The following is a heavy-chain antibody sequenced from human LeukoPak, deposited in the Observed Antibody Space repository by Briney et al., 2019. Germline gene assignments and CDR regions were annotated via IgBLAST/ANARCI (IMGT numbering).Heavy chain of an antibody. V-gene: IGHV3-23*01. J-gene: IGHJ6*03. CDR3: ARVASDWGPTVTRYYYYYMDV. D-gene: IGHD4-11*01. CDR2: ISGSGGST. Sequence: GGSLRLSCAASGFTFSSYAMSWVRQAPGKGLEWVSAISGSGGSTYYADSVKGRFTISRDNSKNTLYLQMNSLRAEDTAVYYCARVASDWGPTVTRYYYYYMDVWGKGTTVTVSS. CDR1: GFTFSSYA.